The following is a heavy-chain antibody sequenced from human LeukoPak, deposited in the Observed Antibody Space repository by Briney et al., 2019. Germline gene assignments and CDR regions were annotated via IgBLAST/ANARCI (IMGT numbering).Heavy chain of an antibody. Sequence: QSGGSLRLSCAASGFPFNNYAMSWVRQAPGKGLEWVLSISGSGDITYYAVSVKGRFTISRDNSRNTLYLQMNSLRAEDTAAYYCANNLYSTGWVWGYFGYWGQGTLVTVSS. CDR2: ISGSGDIT. CDR1: GFPFNNYA. J-gene: IGHJ4*02. V-gene: IGHV3-23*01. D-gene: IGHD6-19*01. CDR3: ANNLYSTGWVWGYFGY.